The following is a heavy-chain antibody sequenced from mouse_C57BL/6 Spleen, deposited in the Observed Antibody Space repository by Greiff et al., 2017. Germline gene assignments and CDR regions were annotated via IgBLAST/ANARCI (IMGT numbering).Heavy chain of an antibody. J-gene: IGHJ4*01. CDR1: GFTFSSYA. V-gene: IGHV5-9-1*02. D-gene: IGHD2-2*01. CDR2: ISSGGDYI. CDR3: TRGRLNYYAMDY. Sequence: EVKLMESGAGLVKPGGSLKLSCAASGFTFSSYAMSWVRQTPEKRLEWVAYISSGGDYIYYAHTVKGRFTISRDNARNTLYLQMSILKSEDTAMYYCTRGRLNYYAMDYWGQGTSVTVSS.